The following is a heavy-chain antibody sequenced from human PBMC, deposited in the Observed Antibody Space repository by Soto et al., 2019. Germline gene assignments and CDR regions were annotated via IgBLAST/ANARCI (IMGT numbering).Heavy chain of an antibody. J-gene: IGHJ4*02. Sequence: QVQLQQWGAGLLKPSETLSLTCAVYGGSFSGYYWSWMREPPGKGLEWIGESNHSGSTNYNPSLKSRITISVHTSKNQFSLKLSSVTAADTAVYYCARGVRANEWLPPGRRGRYFDYWGQGTLVTVSS. V-gene: IGHV4-34*01. CDR2: SNHSGST. CDR3: ARGVRANEWLPPGRRGRYFDY. D-gene: IGHD6-19*01. CDR1: GGSFSGYY.